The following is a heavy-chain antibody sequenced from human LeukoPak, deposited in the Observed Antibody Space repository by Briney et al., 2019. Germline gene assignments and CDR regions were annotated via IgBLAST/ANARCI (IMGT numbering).Heavy chain of an antibody. D-gene: IGHD2-15*01. CDR1: GFTFSNYT. CDR3: ARALEVGYDFDY. Sequence: QPGGSLRLSCAASGFTFSNYTMNWVRQAPGKGLEWVSYISSTGTTIYYADSVKGRFTISRDNAKNSLYLQMNSLRAEDTAVYYCARALEVGYDFDYWGQGTLVTVSS. J-gene: IGHJ4*02. V-gene: IGHV3-48*04. CDR2: ISSTGTTI.